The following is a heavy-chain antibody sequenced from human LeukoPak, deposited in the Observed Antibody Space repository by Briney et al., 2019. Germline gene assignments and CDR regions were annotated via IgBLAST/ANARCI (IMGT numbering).Heavy chain of an antibody. V-gene: IGHV4-30-2*01. CDR3: ARGYCSSGNCSSFDS. J-gene: IGHJ4*02. Sequence: SETLSLTCAVSGGSISSGGYSWSWIRQPPGKGLEWIGYIYHSGSTYHNPSLKSRVTISVDRSKNQFSLELNSVTAADTAVYYCARGYCSSGNCSSFDSWGQGTLVTVSS. D-gene: IGHD2-15*01. CDR2: IYHSGST. CDR1: GGSISSGGYS.